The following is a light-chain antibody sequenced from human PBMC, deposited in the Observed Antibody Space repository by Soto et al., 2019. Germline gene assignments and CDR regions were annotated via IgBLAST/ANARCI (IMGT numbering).Light chain of an antibody. J-gene: IGKJ1*01. CDR2: SAS. Sequence: DSQVTQVPSPLSAALGDRVAITSRASQRISNYLHWYQQKIGKGPKVLIYSASSIQSGVPSRFNGSGSGTDFTLTISNLQPEDSATYYCQQSYNSHPAFGQGTKVDI. V-gene: IGKV1-39*01. CDR3: QQSYNSHPA. CDR1: QRISNY.